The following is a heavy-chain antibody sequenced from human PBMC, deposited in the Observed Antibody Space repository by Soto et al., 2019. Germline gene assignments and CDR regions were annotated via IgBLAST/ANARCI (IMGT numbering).Heavy chain of an antibody. CDR2: INGGSGHT. CDR1: GYTFINYG. CDR3: ARSGYSSGWYHWYFDF. J-gene: IGHJ2*01. D-gene: IGHD6-19*01. V-gene: IGHV1-3*01. Sequence: QVQLVQSGAEVQKPGASVKASCTASGYTFINYGMHWVRQAPGQRLEWMGWINGGSGHTKYSQKFQGRVTITRDTSANTVYMELSSLRSEDTAVYYCARSGYSSGWYHWYFDFWGRGTPVTVSS.